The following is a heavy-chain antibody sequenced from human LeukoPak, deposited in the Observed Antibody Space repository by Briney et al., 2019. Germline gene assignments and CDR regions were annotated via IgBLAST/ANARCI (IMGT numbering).Heavy chain of an antibody. V-gene: IGHV1-18*04. CDR1: GYTFTSFG. Sequence: ASVKVSCKASGYTFTSFGISWVRQDPGQGLEWMGWSSAYTGNTNYAQNLQGRVTMTTDTSTSTAYMELRSLRSDDTAVYYCAREGCSTTSCYLRAFDIWGQGTMVTVSS. CDR2: SSAYTGNT. J-gene: IGHJ3*02. D-gene: IGHD2-2*01. CDR3: AREGCSTTSCYLRAFDI.